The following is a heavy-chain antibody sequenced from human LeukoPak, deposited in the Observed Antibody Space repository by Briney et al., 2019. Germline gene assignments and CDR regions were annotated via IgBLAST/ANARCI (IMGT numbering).Heavy chain of an antibody. J-gene: IGHJ6*02. CDR3: ARSPSYYYYGMDV. CDR2: IYYSGST. CDR1: GGSISSYY. Sequence: SETLSLTCTVSGGSISSYYWSWIRQPPGKGLEWIGYIYYSGSTNYNPSLKSRVTISVDTSKNQFSLKLSSVTAADTAVYYCARSPSYYYYGMDVWGQGTTVTVSS. V-gene: IGHV4-59*12.